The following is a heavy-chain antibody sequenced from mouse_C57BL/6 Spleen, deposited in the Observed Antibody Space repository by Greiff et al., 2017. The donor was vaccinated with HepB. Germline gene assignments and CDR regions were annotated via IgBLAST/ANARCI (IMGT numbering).Heavy chain of an antibody. CDR2: IDPSDSYT. Sequence: QVQLQQPGAELVKPGASVKLSCKASGYTFTSYWMQWVKQRPGQGLEWIGEIDPSDSYTNYNQKFKGKATLTVDTSSNTAYMQLSSLTSEDSAVYYCARPYSNYDGVDYWGQGTSVTVSS. CDR1: GYTFTSYW. V-gene: IGHV1-50*01. J-gene: IGHJ4*01. D-gene: IGHD2-5*01. CDR3: ARPYSNYDGVDY.